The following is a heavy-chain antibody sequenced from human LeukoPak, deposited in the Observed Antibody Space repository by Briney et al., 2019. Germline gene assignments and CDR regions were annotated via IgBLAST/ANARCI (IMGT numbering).Heavy chain of an antibody. J-gene: IGHJ6*02. CDR2: ISSSSSYI. V-gene: IGHV3-21*01. D-gene: IGHD6-13*01. Sequence: PGGSLRLSCAASGFTFSSYSMNWVRQAPGKGLEWVSSISSSSSYIYYADSVKGRFTISRDNSKNTLYLQMNSLRAEDTAVYYCAKDGVRYSSSWRYYYGMDVWGQGTTVTVSS. CDR1: GFTFSSYS. CDR3: AKDGVRYSSSWRYYYGMDV.